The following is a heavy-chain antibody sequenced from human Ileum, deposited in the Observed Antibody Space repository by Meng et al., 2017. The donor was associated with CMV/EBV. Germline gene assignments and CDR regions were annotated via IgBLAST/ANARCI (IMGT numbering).Heavy chain of an antibody. CDR1: GFTFDAYV. V-gene: IGHV3-9*01. D-gene: IGHD3-3*01. J-gene: IGHJ3*02. CDR3: TRSGYEI. Sequence: GGSLRLSCAASGFTFDAYVMHWVRQAPGKGLEWVSGISWDSGTIDYADSVKGRFTISRDNAKNSLYLQMNSLRAEDTALYYCTRSGYEIWGQGTMVTVSS. CDR2: ISWDSGTI.